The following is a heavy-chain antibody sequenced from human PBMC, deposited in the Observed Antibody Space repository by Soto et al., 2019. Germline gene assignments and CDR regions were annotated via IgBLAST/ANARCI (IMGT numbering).Heavy chain of an antibody. V-gene: IGHV1-24*01. J-gene: IGHJ3*02. CDR3: ATICGGDCYKAFDI. Sequence: GASVKVSCKTSGFIFTSSAVHWVRQAPGKGLEWMGGFDPEDGETIYAQKFQGRVTMTEDTSTDTAYMELSSLRSEDTAVYYCATICGGDCYKAFDIWGQGTMVTVSS. D-gene: IGHD2-21*01. CDR2: FDPEDGET. CDR1: GFIFTSSA.